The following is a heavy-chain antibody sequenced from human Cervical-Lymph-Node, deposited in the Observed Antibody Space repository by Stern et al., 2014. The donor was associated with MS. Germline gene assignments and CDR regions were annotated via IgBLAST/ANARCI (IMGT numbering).Heavy chain of an antibody. J-gene: IGHJ4*01. CDR1: GGSISSGYYS. V-gene: IGHV4-30-4*01. CDR3: ARGAVTDTYVLREATLHFAY. Sequence: VQLVESGPGLVKPSQTLSLTCTVSGGSISSGYYSWNWIRQSPGKGLEWIGYIYNSGTTYYNPSLRSRLSLSVDTSKDQFSLRLSSVTAADTAVYFCARGAVTDTYVLREATLHFAYWGHGTLVTVSS. CDR2: IYNSGTT. D-gene: IGHD1-26*01.